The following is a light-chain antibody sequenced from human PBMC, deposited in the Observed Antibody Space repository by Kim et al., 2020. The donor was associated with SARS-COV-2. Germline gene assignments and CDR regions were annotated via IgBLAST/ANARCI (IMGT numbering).Light chain of an antibody. CDR2: GAT. CDR3: QQYGSSPPYT. J-gene: IGKJ2*01. Sequence: SPGERATLTCRASQSVSNSYLAWYQQKAGQAPRLLMYGATSRATGIPDRFSGSGSGTDFTLTISRLAPEDFAVYYCQQYGSSPPYTFGQGTKLEI. CDR1: QSVSNSY. V-gene: IGKV3-20*01.